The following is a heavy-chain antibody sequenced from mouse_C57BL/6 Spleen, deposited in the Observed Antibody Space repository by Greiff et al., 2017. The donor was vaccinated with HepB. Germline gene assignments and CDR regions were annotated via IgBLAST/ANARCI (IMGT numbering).Heavy chain of an antibody. CDR3: AKHLTGPYHWYFDV. Sequence: EVQVVESGGGLVKPGGSLKLSCAASGFTFSSYAMSWVRQTPEKRLEWVATISDGGSYTYYPDNVKGRFTISRDNAKNNLYLQMSHLKSEDTAMYYCAKHLTGPYHWYFDVWGTGTTVTVSS. J-gene: IGHJ1*03. V-gene: IGHV5-4*01. CDR1: GFTFSSYA. CDR2: ISDGGSYT. D-gene: IGHD4-1*01.